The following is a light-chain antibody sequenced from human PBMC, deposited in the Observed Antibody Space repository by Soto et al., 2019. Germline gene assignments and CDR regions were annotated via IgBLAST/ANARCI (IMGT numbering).Light chain of an antibody. CDR3: QQYGSSPAT. CDR2: GVS. J-gene: IGKJ1*01. V-gene: IGKV3-20*01. CDR1: QTVSSNF. Sequence: EIVLTQSPGTLSLSPGDRATLSCSASQTVSSNFLAWYQQRPAQAPRLLIHGVSTRATGITDRFSGSVSGTDFTLTISGLEPEDFAVYYCQQYGSSPATFGQGTKVEIK.